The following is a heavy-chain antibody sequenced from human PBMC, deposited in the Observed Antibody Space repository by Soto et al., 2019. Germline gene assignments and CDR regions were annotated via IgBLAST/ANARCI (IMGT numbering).Heavy chain of an antibody. Sequence: SQTLSLTCAISGDSVSSNSAAWNWLRQSPSRGLEWLGRTYYRSKWSNDYALSVKGRISINPDTSKNQFSLQLNSLTPEDTAVYYCARHENGSGYLLHFDYWGQGTLVTVSS. D-gene: IGHD3-22*01. CDR3: ARHENGSGYLLHFDY. J-gene: IGHJ4*02. CDR2: TYYRSKWSN. V-gene: IGHV6-1*01. CDR1: GDSVSSNSAA.